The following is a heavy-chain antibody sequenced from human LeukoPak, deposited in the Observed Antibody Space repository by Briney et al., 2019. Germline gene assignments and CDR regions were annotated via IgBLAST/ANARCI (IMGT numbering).Heavy chain of an antibody. J-gene: IGHJ4*02. D-gene: IGHD3-22*01. Sequence: PSETLSLTCTVSGGSVSGYYWSWIRQPPGKGLEWIGYIYYSGSTNYNPSLNSRVTISVDTSKNQSSLKLSSVTAADTAVYYCARHYYDSSGYYIFDYWGQGTLVTVSS. V-gene: IGHV4-59*02. CDR2: IYYSGST. CDR3: ARHYYDSSGYYIFDY. CDR1: GGSVSGYY.